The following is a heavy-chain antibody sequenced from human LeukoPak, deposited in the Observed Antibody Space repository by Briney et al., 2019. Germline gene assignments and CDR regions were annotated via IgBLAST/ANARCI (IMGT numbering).Heavy chain of an antibody. CDR1: GGSINSHY. CDR2: IFNTGNT. V-gene: IGHV4-59*11. J-gene: IGHJ4*02. Sequence: SETLSPTCTVSGGSINSHYWSWIRQAPGKRLEGIGYIFNTGNTNYNPSLGSRVTMSVDTSRDQFFLRLSSVTAADTAIYYCASRPAGTTWYGVFDYWSQGTLVTVSS. CDR3: ASRPAGTTWYGVFDY. D-gene: IGHD6-13*01.